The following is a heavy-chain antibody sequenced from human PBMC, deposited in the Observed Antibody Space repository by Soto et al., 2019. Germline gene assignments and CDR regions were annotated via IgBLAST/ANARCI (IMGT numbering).Heavy chain of an antibody. CDR3: ARGLRVVPAAMDPRELPFDAFDI. CDR1: GGSFSGYY. J-gene: IGHJ3*02. Sequence: SETLSLTCAVYGGSFSGYYWSWIRQPPGKGLEWIGEINHSGSTNYNPSLKSRVTISVDTSKNQFSLKLSSVTAADTAVYYCARGLRVVPAAMDPRELPFDAFDIWGQGTMVTVSS. V-gene: IGHV4-34*01. CDR2: INHSGST. D-gene: IGHD2-2*01.